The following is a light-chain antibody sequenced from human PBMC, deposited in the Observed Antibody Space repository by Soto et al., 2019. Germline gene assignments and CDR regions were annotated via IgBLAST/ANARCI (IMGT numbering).Light chain of an antibody. CDR1: QTVCNNY. J-gene: IGKJ1*01. Sequence: EIVLTQSPCTLSLSPGERASLSCRASQTVCNNYLAWYQQRPGQAPRLLISGASTRATGIPDRISGSGSGTDFTLTIIRLEPEDFAVYYCQHYCNSQWTFGQGTKVEI. V-gene: IGKV3-20*01. CDR2: GAS. CDR3: QHYCNSQWT.